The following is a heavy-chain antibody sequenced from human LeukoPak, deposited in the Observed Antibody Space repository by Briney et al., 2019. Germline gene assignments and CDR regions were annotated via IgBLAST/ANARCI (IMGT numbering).Heavy chain of an antibody. D-gene: IGHD3-16*01. CDR2: INHSGST. Sequence: SETLSLTCAVYGGSFSGYYWSWIRQPPGKGLEWIGEINHSGSTNYNPSLKSRVTISVDTSKNQFSLKLSSVTPEDTAVYYCARSISGLGDWGQGTLVTVSS. CDR3: ARSISGLGD. J-gene: IGHJ4*02. CDR1: GGSFSGYY. V-gene: IGHV4-34*01.